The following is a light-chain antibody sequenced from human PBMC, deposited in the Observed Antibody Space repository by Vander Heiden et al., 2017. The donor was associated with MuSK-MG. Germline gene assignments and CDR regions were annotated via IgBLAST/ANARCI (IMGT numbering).Light chain of an antibody. J-gene: IGKJ1*01. CDR2: AAS. CDR1: HNINRY. CDR3: QQSYSISWA. Sequence: DIQMNQSPSSLSAFVGDRVTITCRASHNINRYVNWYQQKPGKAPKILIYAASSLQSGVPSRFSGSGSGTDFTLTISRLQPEDFAIYYCQQSYSISWAFGQGTKVEIK. V-gene: IGKV1-39*01.